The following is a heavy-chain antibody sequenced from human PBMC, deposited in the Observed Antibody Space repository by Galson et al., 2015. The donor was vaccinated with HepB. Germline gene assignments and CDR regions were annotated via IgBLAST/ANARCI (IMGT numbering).Heavy chain of an antibody. D-gene: IGHD3-10*01. CDR3: ARQLYRGWFDP. CDR1: GDSIRSYF. V-gene: IGHV4-59*08. Sequence: SETLSLTCTVSGDSIRSYFWSWIRQSPGKGLEWIGYITFNGVTNYNPSLKSRVTISSDTSKNQFFLRLTSVTAADTAVYYCARQLYRGWFDPWGQGTLVIVSS. CDR2: ITFNGVT. J-gene: IGHJ5*02.